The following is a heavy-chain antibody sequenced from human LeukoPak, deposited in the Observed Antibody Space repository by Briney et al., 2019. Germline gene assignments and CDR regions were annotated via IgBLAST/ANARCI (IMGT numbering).Heavy chain of an antibody. Sequence: PGGSLRLSCAASGFSFSSRNMNWVRQAPGKGLEWVAVISYDGSNKYYADSVKGRFTISRDNSKNTLYLQMNSLRAEDTAVYYCARDGGSSGWYDYWGQGTLVTVSS. J-gene: IGHJ4*02. V-gene: IGHV3-30-3*01. CDR3: ARDGGSSGWYDY. CDR1: GFSFSSRN. CDR2: ISYDGSNK. D-gene: IGHD6-19*01.